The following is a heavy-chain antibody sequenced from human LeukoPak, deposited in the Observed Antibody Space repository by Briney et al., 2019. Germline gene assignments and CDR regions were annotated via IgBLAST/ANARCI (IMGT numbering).Heavy chain of an antibody. CDR3: ASRPIALPYSYGSGPLYFDY. D-gene: IGHD5-18*01. J-gene: IGHJ4*02. Sequence: PSETLSLTCTVCGGSICSSSYYSGWFRHPPGKWLEWVGSIYYRGSPYYNPSIKSRVTISVDTSKNQFSLKLSSVTAADTAVYYCASRPIALPYSYGSGPLYFDYWCQGTLVTVSS. V-gene: IGHV4-39*07. CDR2: IYYRGSP. CDR1: GGSICSSSYY.